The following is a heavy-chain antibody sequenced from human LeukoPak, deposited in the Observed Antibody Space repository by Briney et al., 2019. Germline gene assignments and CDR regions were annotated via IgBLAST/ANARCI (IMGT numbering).Heavy chain of an antibody. J-gene: IGHJ6*02. CDR2: INAGNGNT. Sequence: ASVKVSCKASEYTFTSYAMHWVRQAPGQRLEWMGWINAGNGNTKYSQKFQGRVTITRDTSASTAYMELSSLRSEDTAVYYCARAYCSGGSCYNYYYGMDVWGQGTTVTVSS. CDR1: EYTFTSYA. V-gene: IGHV1-3*01. CDR3: ARAYCSGGSCYNYYYGMDV. D-gene: IGHD2-15*01.